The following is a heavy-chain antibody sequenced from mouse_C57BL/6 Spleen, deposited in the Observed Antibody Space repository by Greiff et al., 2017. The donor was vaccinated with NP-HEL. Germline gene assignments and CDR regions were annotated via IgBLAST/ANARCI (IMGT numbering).Heavy chain of an antibody. Sequence: QVQLKQSGAELARPGASVMLSCKASGYTFTSYGISWVKQRTGQGLEWIGEIYPRSGNTYYNEKFKGKATLTADKSSSTAYMELRSLTSEDSAVYFCARDLITTVVATDYWGQGTTLTVSS. CDR2: IYPRSGNT. D-gene: IGHD1-1*01. J-gene: IGHJ2*01. V-gene: IGHV1-81*01. CDR1: GYTFTSYG. CDR3: ARDLITTVVATDY.